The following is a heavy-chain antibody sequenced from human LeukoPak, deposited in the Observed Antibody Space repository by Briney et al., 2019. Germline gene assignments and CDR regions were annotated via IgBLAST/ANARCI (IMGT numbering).Heavy chain of an antibody. CDR2: IYYIGST. Sequence: SETLSLTCTVSGDSISSYYWSWIRQPPGRGLEWIGYIYYIGSTNYNPSLKSRVTISVDTPKNQFSLKLSSVTAADTAVYYCARYMGPYHFDYWGQGTLVTVSS. D-gene: IGHD1-26*01. J-gene: IGHJ4*02. CDR3: ARYMGPYHFDY. V-gene: IGHV4-59*01. CDR1: GDSISSYY.